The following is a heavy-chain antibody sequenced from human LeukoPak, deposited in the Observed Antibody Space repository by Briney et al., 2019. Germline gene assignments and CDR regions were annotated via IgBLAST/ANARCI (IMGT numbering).Heavy chain of an antibody. CDR2: ISSSSTI. J-gene: IGHJ4*02. CDR3: ARITFGGVIFDY. D-gene: IGHD3-16*01. CDR1: GFTFSSYS. Sequence: GGSLRLSCAASGFTFSSYSMNWVRQAPGKGLEWVSYISSSSTIYYADSVKGRFTISRDNAKNSLYLQMNSLRAEDTAVYYCARITFGGVIFDYWGQGTLVTVSS. V-gene: IGHV3-48*04.